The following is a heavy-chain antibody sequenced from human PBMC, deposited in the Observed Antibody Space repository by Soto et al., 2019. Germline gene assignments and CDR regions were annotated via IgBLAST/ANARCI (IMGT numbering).Heavy chain of an antibody. D-gene: IGHD2-8*01. CDR1: GGSISSSSYY. CDR3: ARHPEVYVLGAVRWRDGFDY. CDR2: IYYSGST. Sequence: SETLSLTCTVSGGSISSSSYYWGWIRQPPGKGLEWIGSIYYSGSTYYNPSLKSRVTISVDTSKNQFPLKLSSVTAADTXVYYCARHPEVYVLGAVRWRDGFDYWGQGTLVTVSS. J-gene: IGHJ4*02. V-gene: IGHV4-39*01.